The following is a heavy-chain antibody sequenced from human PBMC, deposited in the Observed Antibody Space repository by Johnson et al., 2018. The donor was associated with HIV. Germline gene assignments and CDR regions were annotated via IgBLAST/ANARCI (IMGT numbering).Heavy chain of an antibody. D-gene: IGHD6-19*01. Sequence: VQLVESGGGVVQPGRSLRLSCTASGFTFDTYAMHWVRQVPGKGLEWVSRISWNGVSVAYADSVKGRFTISRDNSKNTLYLQMNSPRAEDTAVYYCARGDSSGWYRYAFDIWGQGTMVTVSS. CDR1: GFTFDTYA. J-gene: IGHJ3*02. CDR2: ISWNGVSV. V-gene: IGHV3-9*01. CDR3: ARGDSSGWYRYAFDI.